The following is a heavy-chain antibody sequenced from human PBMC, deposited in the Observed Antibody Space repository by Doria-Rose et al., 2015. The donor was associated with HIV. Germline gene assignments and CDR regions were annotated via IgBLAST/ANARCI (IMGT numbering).Heavy chain of an antibody. J-gene: IGHJ4*02. CDR2: IFSDDER. Sequence: SGPVLVKPTETLTLTCTVSGVSLSSPGMGVSWIRQPPGKALGWLASIFSDDERSYHTSLKSRLTISRDTSKSQVVLTMTDMDAVDTATYYCARIKSSRWYHKYYFDFWGQGSLVIVSA. D-gene: IGHD6-13*01. V-gene: IGHV2-26*01. CDR3: ARIKSSRWYHKYYFDF. CDR1: GVSLSSPGMG.